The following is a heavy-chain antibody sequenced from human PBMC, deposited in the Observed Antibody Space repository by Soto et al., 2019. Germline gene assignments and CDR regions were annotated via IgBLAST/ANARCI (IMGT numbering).Heavy chain of an antibody. J-gene: IGHJ4*02. CDR3: ARDSSSCIGY. Sequence: QVQLVESGGGVVQPGRSLRLSCAAPGFTFSSYGMHWVRQAPGKGLEWVAVIWYDGSNKYYADSVKGRFTISRDNSKNTLYLQMNSLRAEDTAVYYCARDSSSCIGYWGQGTLVTVSS. CDR1: GFTFSSYG. D-gene: IGHD6-13*01. V-gene: IGHV3-33*01. CDR2: IWYDGSNK.